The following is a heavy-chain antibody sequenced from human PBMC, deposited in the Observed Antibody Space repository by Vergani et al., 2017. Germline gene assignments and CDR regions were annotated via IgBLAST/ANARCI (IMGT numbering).Heavy chain of an antibody. J-gene: IGHJ4*02. CDR1: GFTFSSYA. Sequence: EVQLLESGGGLVQPGGSLRLSCAASGFTFSSYAMSWVRQAPGKGLEWVSAISGSGGSTYYADSVKGRFTISRDNSKNTLYLQMNSLRAEDTAVYYCAKVSHLRTPAAGFNFDYWGQGTLVTVSS. V-gene: IGHV3-23*01. CDR2: ISGSGGST. D-gene: IGHD6-13*01. CDR3: AKVSHLRTPAAGFNFDY.